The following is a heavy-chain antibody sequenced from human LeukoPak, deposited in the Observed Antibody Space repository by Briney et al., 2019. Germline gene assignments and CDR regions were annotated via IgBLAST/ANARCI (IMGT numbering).Heavy chain of an antibody. D-gene: IGHD3-10*01. V-gene: IGHV3-7*01. CDR2: IKQDGSEK. CDR1: GFTFSNYA. Sequence: GGSLRLSCAASGFTFSNYAMSWVRQAPGKGLEWVANIKQDGSEKYYVDSVKGRFTISRDNAKNSLYLQMNSLRAEDTAVYYCASYYGSGSGPYYYYYMDVWGKGTTVTVFS. J-gene: IGHJ6*03. CDR3: ASYYGSGSGPYYYYYMDV.